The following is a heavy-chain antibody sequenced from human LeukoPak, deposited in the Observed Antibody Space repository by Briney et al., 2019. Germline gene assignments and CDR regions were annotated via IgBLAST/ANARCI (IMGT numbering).Heavy chain of an antibody. V-gene: IGHV4-59*01. CDR2: IYYSGST. CDR3: ARDVTLDFWSGPKNWFDP. CDR1: GGSISSYY. D-gene: IGHD3-3*01. Sequence: SETLSLTCTVSGGSISSYYWSWIRQPPGKGLEWIGYIYYSGSTNYNPSLKSRVTISVDTSKNQFSLKLSSVTAADAAVYYCARDVTLDFWSGPKNWFDPWGQGTLVTVSS. J-gene: IGHJ5*02.